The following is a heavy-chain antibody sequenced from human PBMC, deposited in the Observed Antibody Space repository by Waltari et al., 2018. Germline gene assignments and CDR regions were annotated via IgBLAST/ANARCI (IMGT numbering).Heavy chain of an antibody. Sequence: QITLKESGPTLVKPTQTLTLTCTFSGFSLSTSGVGVGWIRQPPGKALEWLALIYWNDDKRYSPSLKSRLTITKDTSKNQVVLTMTNMDPVDTATYYCAHSYTIFGVVITEVGAFDIWGQGTMVTVSS. CDR2: IYWNDDK. D-gene: IGHD3-3*01. V-gene: IGHV2-5*01. CDR1: GFSLSTSGVG. J-gene: IGHJ3*02. CDR3: AHSYTIFGVVITEVGAFDI.